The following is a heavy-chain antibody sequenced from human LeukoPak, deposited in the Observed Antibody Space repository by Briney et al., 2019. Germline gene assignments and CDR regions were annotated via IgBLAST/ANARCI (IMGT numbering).Heavy chain of an antibody. CDR3: ARHTRFYWFDP. V-gene: IGHV4-39*01. CDR2: IYYSGST. D-gene: IGHD3-3*01. J-gene: IGHJ5*02. Sequence: SETLSLTCTVSGGSISSSTSYYWGWIRQPPEKGLEWIGSIYYSGSTYYNPSLKSRVTLSADTSKNRFSLKLSSVTAADTAVYYCARHTRFYWFDPWGQGTLVTVSS. CDR1: GGSISSSTSYY.